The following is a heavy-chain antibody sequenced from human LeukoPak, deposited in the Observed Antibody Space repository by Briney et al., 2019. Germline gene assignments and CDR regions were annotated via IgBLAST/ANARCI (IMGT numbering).Heavy chain of an antibody. V-gene: IGHV3-74*01. D-gene: IGHD3-10*01. J-gene: IGHJ4*02. CDR2: VNSDGSST. CDR1: GFTFSNHW. CDR3: VRFGEFALDY. Sequence: GGSLRLSCAVSGFTFSNHWMHWVRQAPGKGLVWVSRVNSDGSSTRYADSVKGRFTISRDNAKNTLYLQMNSLRAEDTAVYYCVRFGEFALDYWGQGTVVTVSS.